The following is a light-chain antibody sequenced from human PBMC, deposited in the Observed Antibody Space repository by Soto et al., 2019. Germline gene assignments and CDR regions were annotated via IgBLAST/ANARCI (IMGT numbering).Light chain of an antibody. J-gene: IGKJ3*01. CDR2: GAS. CDR3: HQYGSSPFT. V-gene: IGKV3-20*01. CDR1: QPVSANY. Sequence: VVLTQSPATLSLSPGERATLSCRANQPVSANYLAWYQQKPGQAPRLLIYGASSRATGIPDRFSGSGSGTDVTLTISRLEPEDFAVFYCHQYGSSPFTFGPGTKVDIK.